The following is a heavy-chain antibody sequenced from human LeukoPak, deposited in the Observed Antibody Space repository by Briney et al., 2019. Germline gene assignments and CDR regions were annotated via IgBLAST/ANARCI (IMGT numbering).Heavy chain of an antibody. CDR1: GGSISSYY. CDR3: ARDYPYFDI. CDR2: IYYSGST. Sequence: PSETLSLTCTVSGGSISSYYWSWIRQPPGKGLEWIGYIYYSGSTNYNPSLKSRVTISVDTSKDQFSLKLSSVTAADTAVYYCARDYPYFDIWGQGTMVTVSS. J-gene: IGHJ3*02. V-gene: IGHV4-59*01.